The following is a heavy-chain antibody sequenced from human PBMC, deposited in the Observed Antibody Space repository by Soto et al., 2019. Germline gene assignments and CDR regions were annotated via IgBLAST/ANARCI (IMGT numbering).Heavy chain of an antibody. CDR2: IYHSGST. J-gene: IGHJ5*02. CDR3: PRGPSP. Sequence: QLQLQESGSGLVKPSQTLSLTCAVSGASISSGGYSWSWIRQPPGKGLEWIGYIYHSGSTYYNPPPKSRVTISVNRSKNHFPPKRSSVTAADTAVYSCPRGPSPWGQGTLATVS. V-gene: IGHV4-30-2*01. CDR1: GASISSGGYS.